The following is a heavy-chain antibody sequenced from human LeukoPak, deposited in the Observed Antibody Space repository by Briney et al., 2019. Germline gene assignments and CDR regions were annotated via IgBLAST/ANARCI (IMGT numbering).Heavy chain of an antibody. J-gene: IGHJ4*02. CDR3: AKGVLRYFGQRDYFDY. V-gene: IGHV3-23*01. CDR2: ISGSGGST. D-gene: IGHD3-9*01. Sequence: GGSLRLSCAASGFTFSSYAMSWVRQAPGKGLEWVSAISGSGGSTYYADSVKGRFTISRDNSKNTLYLQMNSLRAEDTAVYYCAKGVLRYFGQRDYFDYWGQGTLVTVSS. CDR1: GFTFSSYA.